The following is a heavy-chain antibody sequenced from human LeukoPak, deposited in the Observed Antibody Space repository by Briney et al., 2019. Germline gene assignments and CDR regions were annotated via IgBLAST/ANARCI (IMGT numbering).Heavy chain of an antibody. CDR1: GYRFSAYW. D-gene: IGHD1-1*01. CDR3: ARHNSAGTTPFYHFDY. V-gene: IGHV5-51*01. J-gene: IGHJ4*02. CDR2: IYPGDSDI. Sequence: GESLKISCQAFGYRFSAYWIGWVRQMPGKGLEWRGIIYPGDSDIRYNLSFQGQVTISADKSINTAYLQWSSLKASDTAMYYCARHNSAGTTPFYHFDYWGQGTLVTVSS.